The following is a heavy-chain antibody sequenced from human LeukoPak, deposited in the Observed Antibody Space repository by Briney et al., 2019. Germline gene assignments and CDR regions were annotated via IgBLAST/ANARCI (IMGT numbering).Heavy chain of an antibody. CDR1: GGTFSSYA. D-gene: IGHD6-13*01. V-gene: IGHV1-69*01. CDR3: ARDSGSSWLMPTDAFDI. Sequence: SVKVSCKASGGTFSSYAISWVRQAPGQGLEWMGGIIPIFGTANYAQKFQGRVTITADESTSTAYMELSSLRSEDTAVYYCARDSGSSWLMPTDAFDIWGQGTMVTVSS. CDR2: IIPIFGTA. J-gene: IGHJ3*02.